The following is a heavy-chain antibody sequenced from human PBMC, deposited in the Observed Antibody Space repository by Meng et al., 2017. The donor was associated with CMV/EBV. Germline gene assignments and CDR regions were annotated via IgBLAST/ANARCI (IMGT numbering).Heavy chain of an antibody. J-gene: IGHJ4*02. CDR1: GGSISSYH. CDR3: ARGPEVDYGDYVGLDY. V-gene: IGHV4-4*07. D-gene: IGHD4-17*01. CDR2: IYTSGST. Sequence: LQNCDQVLSTPPEPLALTSTASGGSISSYHWSWIRQPAGKGREWIGRIYTSGSTNYNPSLKSRVTMSVDTSKDQFSLKLSSVTAADTAVYYCARGPEVDYGDYVGLDYWGQGTLVTVSS.